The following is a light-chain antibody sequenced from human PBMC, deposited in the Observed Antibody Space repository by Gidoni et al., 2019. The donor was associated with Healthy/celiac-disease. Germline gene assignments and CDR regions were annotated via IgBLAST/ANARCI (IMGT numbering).Light chain of an antibody. J-gene: IGKJ1*01. CDR3: QQYNNWPRT. CDR2: CAS. CDR1: QSVSSN. V-gene: IGKV3-15*01. Sequence: EIVMTQSPATLSVSPGERATLSCRASQSVSSNLAWYQQKPGQAPRLLIYCASTRATGIPARFSGSGSGTEFTLTISSLKSEDFAVYYCQQYNNWPRTFGQGTKVEIK.